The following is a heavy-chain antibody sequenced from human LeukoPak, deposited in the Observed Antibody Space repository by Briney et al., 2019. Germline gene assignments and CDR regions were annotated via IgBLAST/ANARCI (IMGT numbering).Heavy chain of an antibody. Sequence: PSDTLSLTCAVYGGAFSGYYWSWIRQPPGKGLEWIGEINHSGSTNYNPSLKSRVTISVDTSKNQFSLKLSSVTAADTAVYYCARGGEDSGYDLFDYWGQGTLVTVSS. J-gene: IGHJ4*02. D-gene: IGHD5-12*01. V-gene: IGHV4-34*01. CDR3: ARGGEDSGYDLFDY. CDR2: INHSGST. CDR1: GGAFSGYY.